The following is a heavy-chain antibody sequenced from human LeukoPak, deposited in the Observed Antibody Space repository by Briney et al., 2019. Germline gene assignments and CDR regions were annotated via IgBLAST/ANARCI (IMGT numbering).Heavy chain of an antibody. CDR3: AGVGAHFNWFDP. D-gene: IGHD3-3*02. J-gene: IGHJ5*02. Sequence: PSETLSLTCTVSGGSISSYYWSWIRQPPGKGLEWIGYIYYSGSTNYNPSLKSRVTISVDTSKNQFSLKLSSVTAADTAVYYCAGVGAHFNWFDPWGQGTLVTVSS. CDR2: IYYSGST. V-gene: IGHV4-59*01. CDR1: GGSISSYY.